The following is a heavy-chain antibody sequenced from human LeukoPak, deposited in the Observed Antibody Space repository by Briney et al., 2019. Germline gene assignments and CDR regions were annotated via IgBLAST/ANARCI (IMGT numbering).Heavy chain of an antibody. J-gene: IGHJ4*02. Sequence: ASVKVSCKASGGTFSSYAISWVRQAPGQGLEWMGWISAYNGNTNYAQKLQGRVTMTTDTSTSTAYMELRSLRSDDTAVYYCARDPYRSGWYGVFGYWGQGTLVTVSS. CDR2: ISAYNGNT. CDR3: ARDPYRSGWYGVFGY. CDR1: GGTFSSYA. V-gene: IGHV1-18*01. D-gene: IGHD6-19*01.